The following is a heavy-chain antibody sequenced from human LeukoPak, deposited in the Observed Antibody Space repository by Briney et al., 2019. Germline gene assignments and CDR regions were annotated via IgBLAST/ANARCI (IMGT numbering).Heavy chain of an antibody. CDR1: GFTFSSYW. CDR2: INSDGSST. Sequence: GGSLRLSCAASGFTFSSYWVHWVRQAPGKGLVWVSRINSDGSSTSYADSVKGRFTISRDNAKNTLYLQMNSLRAEDTAVYYCASADIAVAGTVNYYYGMDVWGQGTTVTVSS. V-gene: IGHV3-74*01. J-gene: IGHJ6*02. D-gene: IGHD6-19*01. CDR3: ASADIAVAGTVNYYYGMDV.